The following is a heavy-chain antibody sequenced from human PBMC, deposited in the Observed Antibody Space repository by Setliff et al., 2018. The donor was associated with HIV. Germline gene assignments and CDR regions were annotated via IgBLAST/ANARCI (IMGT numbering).Heavy chain of an antibody. CDR3: ARGYPVSYYYYMDV. J-gene: IGHJ6*03. CDR1: GGSISRGGYY. Sequence: PSETLSLTCTVSGGSISRGGYYWSWIRQQQGKGLEWIGYIYYSGSTYYNPSLKSRVTISVDTSKNQFSLKLSSVTAADTALYYCARGYPVSYYYYMDVWGKGTTVTVSS. D-gene: IGHD3-16*02. V-gene: IGHV4-31*03. CDR2: IYYSGST.